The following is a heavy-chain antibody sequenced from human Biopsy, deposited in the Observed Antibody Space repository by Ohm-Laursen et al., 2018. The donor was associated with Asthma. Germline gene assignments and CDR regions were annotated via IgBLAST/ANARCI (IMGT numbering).Heavy chain of an antibody. J-gene: IGHJ5*02. CDR2: SSAYNGHT. CDR3: AKVDPYSGYYFRVGARLLWFDP. V-gene: IGHV1-18*01. Sequence: GASVKVSCKASGVSLRNYGLSGYGFSWLRQAPGQGLEWMGWSSAYNGHTKYAQKFQDRVTMTTDKSANTAHMELRSLTSDDTAVYYCAKVDPYSGYYFRVGARLLWFDPWGQGTLVTVSS. D-gene: IGHD5-12*01. CDR1: GVSLRNYGLSGYG.